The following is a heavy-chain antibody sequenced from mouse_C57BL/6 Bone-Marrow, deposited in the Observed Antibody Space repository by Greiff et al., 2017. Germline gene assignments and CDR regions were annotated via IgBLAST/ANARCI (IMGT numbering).Heavy chain of an antibody. V-gene: IGHV14-4*01. D-gene: IGHD2-12*01. CDR1: GFNIKDDY. CDR3: TYSLSWFAY. Sequence: VQLQQSGAELVRPGASVKLSCTASGFNIKDDYMHWVKQRPEQGLEWIGWIDPENGDTEYASKFQGKATITADTSSNTAYLQLSSLTSEDTAVYYCTYSLSWFAYWGQGTLVTVSA. CDR2: IDPENGDT. J-gene: IGHJ3*01.